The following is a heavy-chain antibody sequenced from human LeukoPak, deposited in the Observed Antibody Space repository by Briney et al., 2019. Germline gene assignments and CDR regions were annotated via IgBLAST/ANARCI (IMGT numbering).Heavy chain of an antibody. D-gene: IGHD5-12*01. CDR2: INHSGST. Sequence: SETLSLTCAVYGGSFSGYYWSWIRQPPGKGLEWIGEINHSGSTNYNPSLKSRVTISVDTSKNQFSLQLNSVTPEDTAVYYCAKGLRLENWFDPWGQGTLVTVSS. CDR1: GGSFSGYY. CDR3: AKGLRLENWFDP. V-gene: IGHV4-34*01. J-gene: IGHJ5*02.